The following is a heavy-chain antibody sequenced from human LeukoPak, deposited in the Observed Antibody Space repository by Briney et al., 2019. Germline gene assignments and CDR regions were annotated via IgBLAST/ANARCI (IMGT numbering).Heavy chain of an antibody. CDR3: SVDEVLRYFDWSDAFDI. V-gene: IGHV3-49*03. J-gene: IGHJ3*02. CDR1: GFTFGDYA. Sequence: GGSLRLSCTASGFTFGDYAMSWFRQAPGKGLEWVGFIRSKAYGGTTEYAASVKGRFTISRDDFKSIAYLQMNSLKTEDTAVYYCSVDEVLRYFDWSDAFDIWGQGTMVTVSS. CDR2: IRSKAYGGTT. D-gene: IGHD3-9*01.